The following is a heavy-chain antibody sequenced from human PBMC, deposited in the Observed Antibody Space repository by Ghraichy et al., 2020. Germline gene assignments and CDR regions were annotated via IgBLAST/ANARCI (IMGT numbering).Heavy chain of an antibody. Sequence: GGSLRLSCAASGFTFSGYAMSWVRQAPGKGLEWVSGISDSGGNTSYADSVKGRFTISRDNSKNTLYLQMNSLRAEDTAVFYCAKDSSSAWFEVKGDYYYFYMYVWGKGTTVTVSS. D-gene: IGHD6-13*01. CDR1: GFTFSGYA. V-gene: IGHV3-23*01. CDR2: ISDSGGNT. J-gene: IGHJ6*03. CDR3: AKDSSSAWFEVKGDYYYFYMYV.